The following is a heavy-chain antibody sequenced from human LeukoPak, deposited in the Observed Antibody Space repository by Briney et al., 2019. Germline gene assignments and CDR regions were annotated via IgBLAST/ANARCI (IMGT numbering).Heavy chain of an antibody. D-gene: IGHD3-22*01. Sequence: GGSLRLSCAASGFTFSSYEMNWVRQAPGKGLEWVSYISSSGSTIYYADSVKGRFTISRDNAKNSLYLQTNSLRAEDTAVYYCARKAYYYDSSGYYPYYYYYYYMDVWGKGTTVTVSS. J-gene: IGHJ6*03. CDR1: GFTFSSYE. CDR3: ARKAYYYDSSGYYPYYYYYYYMDV. CDR2: ISSSGSTI. V-gene: IGHV3-48*03.